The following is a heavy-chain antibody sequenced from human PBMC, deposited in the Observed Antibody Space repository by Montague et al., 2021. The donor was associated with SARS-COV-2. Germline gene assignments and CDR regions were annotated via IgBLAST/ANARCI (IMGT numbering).Heavy chain of an antibody. CDR2: IFGSGAGT. D-gene: IGHD6-19*01. J-gene: IGHJ2*01. CDR1: GFAFNNFA. Sequence: SLRLSCAASGFAFNNFAMTWVRQPPGKGLEWVSSIFGSGAGTYYADSVKGRFTISRDNSRNTVYLQMNSLRSEDTAKYYCAKQPGAGAVVYWYFDLWGRGTVVRVSS. CDR3: AKQPGAGAVVYWYFDL. V-gene: IGHV3-23*01.